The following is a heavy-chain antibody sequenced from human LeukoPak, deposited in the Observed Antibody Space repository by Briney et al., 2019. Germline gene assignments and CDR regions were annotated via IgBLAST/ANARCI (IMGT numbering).Heavy chain of an antibody. CDR1: GFTFSSYW. CDR3: ARKAYGLDV. V-gene: IGHV3-7*03. J-gene: IGHJ6*04. CDR2: IKQDGSEK. Sequence: GGSLRLSCAPSGFTFSSYWMSWVRQAPGKGLEWVANIKQDGSEKYYVDSVKGRFTISRDNAKNSLYLQMNSLRADDTAVYYCARKAYGLDVWGKGNTVTVSS.